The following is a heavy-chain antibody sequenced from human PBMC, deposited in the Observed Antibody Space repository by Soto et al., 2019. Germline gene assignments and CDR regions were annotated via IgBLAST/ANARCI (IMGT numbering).Heavy chain of an antibody. D-gene: IGHD3-10*01. Sequence: EVQLVESGGGLIQPGGSLRLSCAASGFTVSSNYMSWVRQAPGKGLEWVSVIYSGGSTYYADSVKGRFTISRDNSKNTXYLQMHSLRAEDTAVYYCARDLGGEHSASYYGMDVWGQGTTVTVSS. CDR3: ARDLGGEHSASYYGMDV. CDR2: IYSGGST. V-gene: IGHV3-53*01. J-gene: IGHJ6*02. CDR1: GFTVSSNY.